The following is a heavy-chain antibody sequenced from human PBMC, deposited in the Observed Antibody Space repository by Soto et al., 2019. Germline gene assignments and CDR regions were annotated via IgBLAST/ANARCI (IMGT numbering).Heavy chain of an antibody. Sequence: QITLKESGPTLVKPTQTLTLTCTFSGFSLTTDRVGVGWIRQPPGEALEWLAVIYWDDSKTYRPSLESRLTITTDTSKNQVALTMTNMDSLDTATYYCAHADGGRSLYWGQGTLVTVSS. D-gene: IGHD1-26*01. V-gene: IGHV2-5*02. CDR1: GFSLTTDRVG. CDR3: AHADGGRSLY. CDR2: IYWDDSK. J-gene: IGHJ4*02.